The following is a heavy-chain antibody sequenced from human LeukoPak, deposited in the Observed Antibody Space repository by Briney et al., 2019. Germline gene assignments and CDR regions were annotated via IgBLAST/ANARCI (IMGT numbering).Heavy chain of an antibody. J-gene: IGHJ4*02. V-gene: IGHV1-2*02. D-gene: IGHD2/OR15-2a*01. CDR2: INPQNGDT. Sequence: ASVKVSCKASGGTFSTHAISWVRQAPGQGLEWVGWINPQNGDTRYAQKILGRITLTRDTSITTGYMELDRLRSDDTAVYYCAREDDYYFNWGQGTLVTVSS. CDR3: AREDDYYFN. CDR1: GGTFSTHA.